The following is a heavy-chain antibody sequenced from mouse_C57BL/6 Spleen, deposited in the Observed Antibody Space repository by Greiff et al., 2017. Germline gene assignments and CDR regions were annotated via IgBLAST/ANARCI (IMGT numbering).Heavy chain of an antibody. CDR3: ARGIYYVRSQYFLDY. CDR2: IYPRSGNT. CDR1: GYTFTGYG. J-gene: IGHJ2*01. V-gene: IGHV1-81*01. D-gene: IGHD1-1*01. Sequence: QVQLQQSGAELVRPGASVKLSCKASGYTFTGYGISWVKQRTGQGLEWIGEIYPRSGNTYYNEKFKGKATLTADKSSSTAYMELNSLTSEDSAVYFCARGIYYVRSQYFLDYGGKGTTLTVS.